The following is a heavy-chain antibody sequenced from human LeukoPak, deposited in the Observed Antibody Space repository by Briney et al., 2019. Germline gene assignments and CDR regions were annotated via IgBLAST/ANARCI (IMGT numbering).Heavy chain of an antibody. V-gene: IGHV4-4*02. CDR3: SRENGAFSPFGY. Sequence: SETLSLTCGVSGGSISNTNWWSWVRQPPGQGLERIGEISLTGLTHYNPSLESRVTVSLDKSKNQLSLNLTSVTTADTAVYYCSRENGAFSPFGYWGQGTLVTVLS. CDR1: GGSISNTNW. CDR2: ISLTGLT. D-gene: IGHD2-8*01. J-gene: IGHJ4*02.